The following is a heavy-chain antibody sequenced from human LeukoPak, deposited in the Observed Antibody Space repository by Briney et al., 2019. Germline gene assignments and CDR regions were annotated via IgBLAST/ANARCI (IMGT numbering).Heavy chain of an antibody. J-gene: IGHJ5*02. CDR3: AALLVVSGEWANNWFDP. D-gene: IGHD3-22*01. V-gene: IGHV4-30-2*01. CDR2: IYHSGST. Sequence: SQTLSLTCAVSGGSISSGAYSWSWLRQPPGTGLEWFGYIYHSGSTYYNPSLKSRVTISVDRSKNQFSLKLSSVTAADTAVYYCAALLVVSGEWANNWFDPWGQGTLVTVSS. CDR1: GGSISSGAYS.